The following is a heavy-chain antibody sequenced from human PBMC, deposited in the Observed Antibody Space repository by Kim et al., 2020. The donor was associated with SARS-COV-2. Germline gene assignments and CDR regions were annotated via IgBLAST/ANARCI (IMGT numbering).Heavy chain of an antibody. CDR3: ARGVSEVVVVVEYYYYYYYYMDV. D-gene: IGHD2-15*01. CDR2: ISAYNGNT. J-gene: IGHJ6*03. CDR1: GYTFTSYG. V-gene: IGHV1-18*01. Sequence: ASVKVSCKASGYTFTSYGISWVRQAPGQGLEWMGWISAYNGNTNYAQKLQGRVTMTTDTSTSTAYMELRSLRSDDTAVYYCARGVSEVVVVVEYYYYYYYYMDVWGKGTTVTVSS.